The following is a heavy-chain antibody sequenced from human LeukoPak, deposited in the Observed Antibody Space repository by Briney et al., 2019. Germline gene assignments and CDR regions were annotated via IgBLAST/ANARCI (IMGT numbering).Heavy chain of an antibody. D-gene: IGHD3-3*01. Sequence: GGSLRLSCAASGFTFSSYWMSWVRQAPGKGLEWVANIKQDGSEKYYVDSVKGRFTISRDNAKNSLYLQMNSLRAEDTAVYYCARYSRSGFLEWLSKPNYYYYYMDVWGKGTTVTVSS. CDR2: IKQDGSEK. V-gene: IGHV3-7*01. J-gene: IGHJ6*03. CDR3: ARYSRSGFLEWLSKPNYYYYYMDV. CDR1: GFTFSSYW.